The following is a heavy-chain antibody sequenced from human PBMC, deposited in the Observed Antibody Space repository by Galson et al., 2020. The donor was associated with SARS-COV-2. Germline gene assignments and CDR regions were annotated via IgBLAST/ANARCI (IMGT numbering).Heavy chain of an antibody. Sequence: SQTLSLTCTVPGGSINNYYLSWIRQPPGKGLEWIGDMYYSGSTNYNPSLKRRVNISVDTSKNLFSLKLSSVAAADTAVYYCARRGREVGATPTWGQGTLVTVSS. D-gene: IGHD1-26*01. V-gene: IGHV4-59*08. J-gene: IGHJ4*02. CDR3: ARRGREVGATPT. CDR1: GGSINNYY. CDR2: MYYSGST.